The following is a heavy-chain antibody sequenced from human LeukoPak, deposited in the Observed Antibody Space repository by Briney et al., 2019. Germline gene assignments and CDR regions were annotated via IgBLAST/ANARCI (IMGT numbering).Heavy chain of an antibody. CDR3: ARGNGYSSIWR. V-gene: IGHV4-39*07. CDR1: GGSISSSRYS. Sequence: KSSETLSLTCTVSGGSISSSRYSWSWIRQPPGKGLEWIGEINHSGSTNHNPSLKSRVTISVDTSKNQFSLKLSSVTAADTAVYYCARGNGYSSIWRWGQGTLVTVSS. D-gene: IGHD6-13*01. CDR2: INHSGST. J-gene: IGHJ4*02.